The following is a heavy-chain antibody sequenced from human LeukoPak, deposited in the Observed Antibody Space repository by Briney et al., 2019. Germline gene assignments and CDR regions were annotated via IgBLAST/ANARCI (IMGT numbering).Heavy chain of an antibody. CDR1: GGSISSYY. CDR2: IYYSGST. Sequence: SETLSLTCTVSGGSISSYYWSWIRQPPGKGLEWIGYIYYSGSTNYNPSLKSRVTISVDTSKNQFSLKLRSVTAADTAVYYCARGGYDSSGFYSPYYFDYWGQGTLVTVSS. V-gene: IGHV4-59*12. J-gene: IGHJ4*02. CDR3: ARGGYDSSGFYSPYYFDY. D-gene: IGHD3-22*01.